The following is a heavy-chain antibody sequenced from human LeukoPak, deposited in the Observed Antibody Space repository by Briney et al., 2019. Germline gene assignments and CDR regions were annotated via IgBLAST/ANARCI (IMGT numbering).Heavy chain of an antibody. Sequence: SETLSLTCTVSGGSISSRSYYWGWIRQPPGKGLEWIGSIYYSGSTYYNLALKSRVTMSVHTSRNQFSLNLTSVTAADTAVYYCARTTAAPGGGYYFDYWGQGTLVTVSS. CDR3: ARTTAAPGGGYYFDY. J-gene: IGHJ4*02. V-gene: IGHV4-39*01. CDR1: GGSISSRSYY. D-gene: IGHD6-13*01. CDR2: IYYSGST.